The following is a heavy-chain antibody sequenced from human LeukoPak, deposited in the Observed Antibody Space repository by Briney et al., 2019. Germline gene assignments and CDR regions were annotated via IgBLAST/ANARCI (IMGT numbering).Heavy chain of an antibody. CDR2: IGIRGDT. V-gene: IGHV3-13*01. D-gene: IGHD6-19*01. CDR3: ARGGIQVSGIDEFDY. Sequence: GGSLRLSCAASGFTFIDSDMPWVRQVIGKGLEWVSAIGIRGDTHYSGSVKGRFTISRENAESSLYLQMNSLRAEDTAVYYCARGGIQVSGIDEFDYWGQGTLVTVSS. J-gene: IGHJ4*02. CDR1: GFTFIDSD.